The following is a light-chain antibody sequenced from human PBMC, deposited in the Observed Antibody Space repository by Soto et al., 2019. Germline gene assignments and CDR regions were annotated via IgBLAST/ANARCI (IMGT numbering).Light chain of an antibody. CDR2: GAS. V-gene: IGKV3-20*01. J-gene: IGKJ2*01. CDR3: HQYGSSRPRSYT. Sequence: EIVLTQSPGTLSLSPGERATLSCRASQSINSNYLAWYQQKPGQAPRLLIYGASSRATGIPDRFSGSGSRTHFTLNIIILEAEHFAVYYCHQYGSSRPRSYTFVQRTKLEIK. CDR1: QSINSNY.